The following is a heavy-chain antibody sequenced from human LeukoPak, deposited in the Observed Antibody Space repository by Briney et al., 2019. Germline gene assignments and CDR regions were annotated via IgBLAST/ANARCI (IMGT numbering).Heavy chain of an antibody. V-gene: IGHV3-7*01. CDR3: ARDLSGVAGYTYGRGIDY. CDR1: GFTFSSYW. J-gene: IGHJ4*02. D-gene: IGHD5-18*01. CDR2: IKKDGSEK. Sequence: GGSLRLSCAASGFTFSSYWMSWVRQAPGKGLEWVANIKKDGSEKYYVDSVKGRFTISRDNAKTSLYLQMDSLRAEDTAVYYCARDLSGVAGYTYGRGIDYWGQGTLVTVSS.